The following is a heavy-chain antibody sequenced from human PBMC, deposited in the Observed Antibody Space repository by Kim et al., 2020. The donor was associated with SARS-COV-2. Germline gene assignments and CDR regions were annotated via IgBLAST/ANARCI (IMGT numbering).Heavy chain of an antibody. CDR2: ISGSGGST. Sequence: GGSLRLSCATSGFTFSSYAMSWVRQAPGKGLEWVSSISGSGGSTYYADSVEGRFTISRDNSKNTLYLQMNSLRAEDTAVYYCAKIISPSIAVAGRAFDIWGQGTMVTVSS. V-gene: IGHV3-23*01. D-gene: IGHD6-19*01. CDR1: GFTFSSYA. J-gene: IGHJ3*02. CDR3: AKIISPSIAVAGRAFDI.